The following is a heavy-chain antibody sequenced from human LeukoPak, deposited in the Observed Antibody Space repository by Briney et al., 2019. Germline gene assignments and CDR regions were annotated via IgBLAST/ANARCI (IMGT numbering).Heavy chain of an antibody. J-gene: IGHJ4*02. CDR1: GFTFSRYW. D-gene: IGHD4-17*01. CDR3: ARDRDGDLDY. Sequence: PGGSLRLSCAASGFTFSRYWMHWFRKAPGKGLVWVSRINSDGSGTSNADSVKGRLTISRDNAKNTLYLQMNSLRAEDTAVYYCARDRDGDLDYWGQGTLVTVSS. V-gene: IGHV3-74*01. CDR2: INSDGSGT.